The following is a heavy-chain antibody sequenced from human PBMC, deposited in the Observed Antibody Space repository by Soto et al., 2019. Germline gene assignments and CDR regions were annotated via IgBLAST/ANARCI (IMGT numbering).Heavy chain of an antibody. CDR3: ARDGSGFHWYFDL. CDR1: GDSVSSKTAT. J-gene: IGHJ2*01. V-gene: IGHV6-1*01. Sequence: QVQLQQSGPGLVKPSQTLSLICAISGDSVSSKTATWNWIRQSPSRGLEWLGRTYYRSKWYNDYAVSVKSRVVITPDTYKNQLSLQLNSVTPDDAAVYFCARDGSGFHWYFDLWGRGTLVTVSS. D-gene: IGHD6-19*01. CDR2: TYYRSKWYN.